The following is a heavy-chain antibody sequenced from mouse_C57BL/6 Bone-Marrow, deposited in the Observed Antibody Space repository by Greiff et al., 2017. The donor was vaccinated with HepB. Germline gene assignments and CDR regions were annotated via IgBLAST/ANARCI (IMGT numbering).Heavy chain of an antibody. D-gene: IGHD1-1*01. CDR1: GYAFTNYL. J-gene: IGHJ2*01. V-gene: IGHV1-54*01. CDR3: ARWNYGSSH. Sequence: QVQLKQSGAELVRPGTSVKVSCKASGYAFTNYLIEWVKQRPGQGLEWIGVINPGSGGTNYNEKFKGKATVTADKSSSTAYMQLSSLTSEDSAVYFCARWNYGSSHWGQGTTLTVSS. CDR2: INPGSGGT.